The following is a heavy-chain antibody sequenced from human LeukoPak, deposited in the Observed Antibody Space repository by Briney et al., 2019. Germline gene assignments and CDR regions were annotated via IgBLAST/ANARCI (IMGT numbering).Heavy chain of an antibody. CDR1: GGSISSYY. J-gene: IGHJ4*02. CDR3: ARRPVAGTGYFDY. D-gene: IGHD1-1*01. CDR2: IYYSGST. V-gene: IGHV4-59*01. Sequence: SETLSLTCTVFGGSISSYYWSWIRQPPGKGLEWIGYIYYSGSTNYNPSLKSRVTISVDTSKNQFSLKLSSVTAADTAVYYCARRPVAGTGYFDYWGQGTLVTVSS.